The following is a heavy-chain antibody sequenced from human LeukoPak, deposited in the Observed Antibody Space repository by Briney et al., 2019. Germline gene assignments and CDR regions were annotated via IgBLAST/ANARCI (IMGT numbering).Heavy chain of an antibody. V-gene: IGHV4-59*01. J-gene: IGHJ6*02. CDR2: IYYSGST. Sequence: PSETLSLTCTVSGAPITRYYWSWIRQPPGKGLEWIGYIYYSGSTNYNPSLKSRVTISVDTSKNQFSLKLSSVTAADTAVYYCARARVMVRGVIRYYYGMDVWGQGTTVTVSS. CDR1: GAPITRYY. D-gene: IGHD3-10*01. CDR3: ARARVMVRGVIRYYYGMDV.